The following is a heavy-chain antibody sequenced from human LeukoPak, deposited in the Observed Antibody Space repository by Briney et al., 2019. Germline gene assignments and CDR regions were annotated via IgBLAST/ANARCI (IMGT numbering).Heavy chain of an antibody. Sequence: SQTLSLTCAVSGGSISSGGYSWSWMRQPPGKGREWIGYIYHSGSTYYNPSLKSRVTISVDRSKNQFSLKLSSVTAADTAVYYCAHGGSGNGPGAFDIWGQGTMVTVSS. D-gene: IGHD3-10*01. CDR2: IYHSGST. J-gene: IGHJ3*02. V-gene: IGHV4-30-2*01. CDR3: AHGGSGNGPGAFDI. CDR1: GGSISSGGYS.